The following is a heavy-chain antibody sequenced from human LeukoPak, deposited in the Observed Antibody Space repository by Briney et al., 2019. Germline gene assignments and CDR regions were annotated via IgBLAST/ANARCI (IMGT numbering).Heavy chain of an antibody. D-gene: IGHD2-15*01. CDR1: GGSFSGYY. V-gene: IGHV4-34*01. CDR2: INHSGST. J-gene: IGHJ5*02. Sequence: SETLSLTCAVYGGSFSGYYWSWIRQPPGKGLEWIGEINHSGSTNYSPSLKSRVTISVDTSKNQFSLKLSSVTAADTAVYYCARATLGYCSGGSCYSKANWFDPWGQGTLVTVSS. CDR3: ARATLGYCSGGSCYSKANWFDP.